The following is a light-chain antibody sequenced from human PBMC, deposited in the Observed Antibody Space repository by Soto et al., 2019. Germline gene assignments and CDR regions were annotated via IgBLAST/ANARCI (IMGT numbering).Light chain of an antibody. J-gene: IGLJ1*01. CDR3: NSYTTSNTRQIV. Sequence: QSALTEPPSVSGSPGQSSTIWFTGTSMDVGVYNYVSWYQQHPGKAPKFMIYDVSNRPSGVSTRFSGSKSGNTASLTISGLQAEDEADYYCNSYTTSNTRQIVFGTGTKVTGL. V-gene: IGLV2-14*01. CDR2: DVS. CDR1: SMDVGVYNY.